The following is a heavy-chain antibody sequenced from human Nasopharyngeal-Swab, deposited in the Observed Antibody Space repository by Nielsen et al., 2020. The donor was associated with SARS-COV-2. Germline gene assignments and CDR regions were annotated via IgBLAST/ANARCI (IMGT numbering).Heavy chain of an antibody. V-gene: IGHV6-1*01. J-gene: IGHJ4*02. D-gene: IGHD3-9*01. CDR2: TYYGSKRYN. Sequence: QTLSLTCAISGDRVSSNNVGWNWIRRSPSRGLEWLGRTYYGSKRYNHYAPSVKSRVTIKPDTSKNQFSLQMDSVTPEDSAVYYCARGFLQTGFDYWGQGTLVTVSS. CDR1: GDRVSSNNVG. CDR3: ARGFLQTGFDY.